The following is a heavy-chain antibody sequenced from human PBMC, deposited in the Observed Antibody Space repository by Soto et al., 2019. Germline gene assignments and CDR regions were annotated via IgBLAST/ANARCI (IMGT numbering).Heavy chain of an antibody. D-gene: IGHD4-4*01. CDR1: GFDFSRYE. CDR3: ARRYSKYLPLDN. J-gene: IGHJ4*02. Sequence: GGSLRLSCAASGFDFSRYEMHWVRQAPGKGLEWVSYISSSGSKINYADSVKGRFTISRDNARRSLYLHMNSLRAEDTAVYFCARRYSKYLPLDNWGQGTLVTVSS. V-gene: IGHV3-48*03. CDR2: ISSSGSKI.